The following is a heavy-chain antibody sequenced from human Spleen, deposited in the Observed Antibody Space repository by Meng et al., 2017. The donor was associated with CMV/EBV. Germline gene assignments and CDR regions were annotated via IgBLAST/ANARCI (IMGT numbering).Heavy chain of an antibody. CDR1: GVRVSDPF. J-gene: IGHJ5*02. CDR2: SRNRANSYTT. CDR3: ARSSSGGGWYDT. Sequence: ASGVRVSDPFKDWVRQAPGKGLEWVGRSRNRANSYTTEYAASVKGRFTISRDGSKNSMYLQMNSLKTEDTAVYYCARSSSGGGWYDTWGQGTLVTVSS. D-gene: IGHD3-16*01. V-gene: IGHV3-72*01.